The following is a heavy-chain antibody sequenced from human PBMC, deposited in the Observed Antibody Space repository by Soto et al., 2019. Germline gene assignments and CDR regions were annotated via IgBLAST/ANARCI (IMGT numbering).Heavy chain of an antibody. V-gene: IGHV3-30*18. CDR2: ISYDGSNK. CDR3: AKDMIAATQPYYYYMDV. J-gene: IGHJ6*03. Sequence: GSLRLSCAASGFTFSSYGMHWVRQAPGKGLEWVAVISYDGSNKYYADSVKGRFTISRDNSKNTLYLQMNSLRAEDTAVYYCAKDMIAATQPYYYYMDVWGKGTTVTVSS. D-gene: IGHD2-15*01. CDR1: GFTFSSYG.